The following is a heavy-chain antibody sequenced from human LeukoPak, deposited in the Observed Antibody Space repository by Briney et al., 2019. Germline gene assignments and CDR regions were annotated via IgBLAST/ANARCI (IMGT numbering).Heavy chain of an antibody. CDR1: GGSISSSSYY. V-gene: IGHV4-39*01. CDR2: IYYSGTT. Sequence: SETLSLTCTVSGGSISSSSYYWGWLRQPPGKGLEWSGSIYYSGTTYYNPSLKSRVTISVDTSKNQFSLKLSSVTAADTAVYYCARPGEGSGYSSSRIDYWGQGTLVTVSS. CDR3: ARPGEGSGYSSSRIDY. D-gene: IGHD6-13*01. J-gene: IGHJ4*02.